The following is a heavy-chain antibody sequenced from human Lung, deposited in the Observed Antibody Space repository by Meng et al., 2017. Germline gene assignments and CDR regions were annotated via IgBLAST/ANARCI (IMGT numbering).Heavy chain of an antibody. CDR1: RGSFSDYY. CDR2: INHSGST. Sequence: QVQPPDVGPGLLKPSETMSPSCALSRGSFSDYYWSWIRQPPGKGLEWIGEINHSGSTTYNPSLESRATISVDTSQNNLSLKLSSVTAADSAVYYCARGPTTMAHDFDYWGQGTLVTVSS. J-gene: IGHJ4*02. CDR3: ARGPTTMAHDFDY. D-gene: IGHD4-11*01. V-gene: IGHV4-34*01.